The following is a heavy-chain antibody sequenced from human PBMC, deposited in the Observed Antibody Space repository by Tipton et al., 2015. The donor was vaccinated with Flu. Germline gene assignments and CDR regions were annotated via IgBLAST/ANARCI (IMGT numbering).Heavy chain of an antibody. Sequence: TLSLTCTVSGGSISSYYWSWIRQPPGKGLEWIGYMYYSGSTDYNPSLKSRATISADTSKNRFSRKLSSVTAADTAVYYCARRGSGGRSLDYWGQGTLVTVSS. CDR1: GGSISSYY. J-gene: IGHJ4*02. D-gene: IGHD3-10*01. V-gene: IGHV4-59*08. CDR3: ARRGSGGRSLDY. CDR2: MYYSGST.